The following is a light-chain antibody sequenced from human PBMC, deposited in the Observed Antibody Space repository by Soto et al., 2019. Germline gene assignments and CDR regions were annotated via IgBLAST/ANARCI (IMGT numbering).Light chain of an antibody. CDR2: DAS. CDR1: QSVSSY. Sequence: EIVLTQSPATLSLSPGERATLSCMASQSVSSYLVWFQQKPGQAPMLLIYDASKSATGIPARFSGRGSVTDFTLTISSLEPEDFAVYYCQHRSIWPLTFGPGTKVDVK. J-gene: IGKJ3*01. V-gene: IGKV3-11*01. CDR3: QHRSIWPLT.